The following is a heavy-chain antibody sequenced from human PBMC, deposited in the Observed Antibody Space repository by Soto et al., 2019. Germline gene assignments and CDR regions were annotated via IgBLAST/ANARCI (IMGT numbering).Heavy chain of an antibody. V-gene: IGHV3-30*18. CDR3: AKDPWIRQSTGWFYYFDN. CDR2: ITRDGSNK. J-gene: IGHJ4*02. D-gene: IGHD6-19*01. Sequence: QVQLVESGGGVVQPGRSLRLSCAASGFTFSSYGMHWVRQAPGKGLEWVAIITRDGSNKYYADSVKGRFTISRDNSKNTLYLQMNSLRGEDTAVYYCAKDPWIRQSTGWFYYFDNWGQGTLITVPS. CDR1: GFTFSSYG.